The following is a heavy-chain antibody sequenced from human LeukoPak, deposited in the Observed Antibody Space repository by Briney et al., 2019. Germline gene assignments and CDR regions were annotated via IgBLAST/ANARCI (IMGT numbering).Heavy chain of an antibody. CDR1: GGSISSYY. CDR3: ASLRRRDGYNFINY. V-gene: IGHV4-4*07. Sequence: SETLSLTCTVSGGSISSYYWSWVRQPAGKGLEWIGRIYTSGSTNYNPSLKSRVTMSVDTSKNQFSLKLSSVTAADTAVYYCASLRRRDGYNFINYWGQGTLVTVSS. CDR2: IYTSGST. D-gene: IGHD5-24*01. J-gene: IGHJ4*02.